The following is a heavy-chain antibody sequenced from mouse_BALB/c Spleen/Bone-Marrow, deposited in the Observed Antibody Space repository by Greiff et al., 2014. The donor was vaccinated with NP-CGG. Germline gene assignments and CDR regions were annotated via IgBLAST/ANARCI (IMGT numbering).Heavy chain of an antibody. J-gene: IGHJ3*01. D-gene: IGHD3-3*01. Sequence: EVQLVESGGGLVQPGGSLKLSCAASGFTFSSYTMSWVRQTPEKRLEWVAYISNGGGSTYYPDTVKGRFTISRDNAKNTLYLQMSSRKSEDTAMYYCARRAGAYWGQGTLVTVSA. V-gene: IGHV5-12-2*01. CDR1: GFTFSSYT. CDR2: ISNGGGST. CDR3: ARRAGAY.